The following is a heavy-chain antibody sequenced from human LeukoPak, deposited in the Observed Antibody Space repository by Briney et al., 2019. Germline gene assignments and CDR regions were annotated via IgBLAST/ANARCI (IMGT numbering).Heavy chain of an antibody. J-gene: IGHJ5*02. D-gene: IGHD2-2*01. CDR2: IIPIFGTA. Sequence: SVKVSCKASGGTFSSYAISWVRQAPGQGLEWMGGIIPIFGTANYAQKFQGRVTITADESTSTAYMELSSLRSDDTAAYYCARAPVVPAAGSSVWFDPWGQGTLVTVSS. CDR1: GGTFSSYA. CDR3: ARAPVVPAAGSSVWFDP. V-gene: IGHV1-69*01.